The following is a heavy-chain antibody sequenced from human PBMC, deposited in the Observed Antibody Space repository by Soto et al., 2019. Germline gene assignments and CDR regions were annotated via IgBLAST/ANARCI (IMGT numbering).Heavy chain of an antibody. J-gene: IGHJ5*02. CDR1: GYTFTSYD. CDR3: ARATRFSIVVVWDWFDP. D-gene: IGHD2-15*01. Sequence: ASVKVSCKASGYTFTSYDINWVRQATGQGLEWMGWMNPNSGNTGYAQKFQGRVTMTRNTSISTAYMELSSLRSEDTAVYYCARATRFSIVVVWDWFDPWGRGTLVTVSS. V-gene: IGHV1-8*01. CDR2: MNPNSGNT.